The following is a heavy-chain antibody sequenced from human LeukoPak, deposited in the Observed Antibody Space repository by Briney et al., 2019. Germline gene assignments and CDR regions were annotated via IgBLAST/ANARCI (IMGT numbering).Heavy chain of an antibody. CDR3: ARGYYMDV. CDR1: GFTFSSYS. Sequence: GGSLRLSCAASGFTFSSYSMNWVRQAPGKGLEWVSYISSSSSTIYYADSVKGRSTISRDNAKNSLYLQVNSLRAEDTAVYYCARGYYMDVWGKGTTVTVSS. J-gene: IGHJ6*03. V-gene: IGHV3-48*01. CDR2: ISSSSSTI.